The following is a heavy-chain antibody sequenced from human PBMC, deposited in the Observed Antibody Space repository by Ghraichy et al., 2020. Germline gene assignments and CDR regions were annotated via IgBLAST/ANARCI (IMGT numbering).Heavy chain of an antibody. CDR3: ARPLDYGDYGY. Sequence: SETLSLTCTVSGGSIRSSSHDWGWIRQPPGKGLEWIGSVTYSGTTYYNPSLKSRVTISVDTSKIQFSLKLNSVTAADTAVYYCARPLDYGDYGYWGHGTLVTFSS. CDR2: VTYSGTT. CDR1: GGSIRSSSHD. V-gene: IGHV4-39*01. D-gene: IGHD4-17*01. J-gene: IGHJ4*01.